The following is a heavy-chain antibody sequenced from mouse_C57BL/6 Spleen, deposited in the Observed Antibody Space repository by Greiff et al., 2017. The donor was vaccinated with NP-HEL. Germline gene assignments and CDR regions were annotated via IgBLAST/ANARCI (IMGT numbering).Heavy chain of an antibody. CDR1: GYAFTNYL. Sequence: QVQLQQSGAELVRPGTSVKVSCKASGYAFTNYLIEWVKQRPGQGLEWIGVINPGSGGTNYHEKFKGKATLTADKSSSTAYMQRSSLTSEDSAVYFCARDPGSSYNYAMDYWGQGTSVTVSS. CDR3: ARDPGSSYNYAMDY. CDR2: INPGSGGT. J-gene: IGHJ4*01. V-gene: IGHV1-54*01. D-gene: IGHD1-1*01.